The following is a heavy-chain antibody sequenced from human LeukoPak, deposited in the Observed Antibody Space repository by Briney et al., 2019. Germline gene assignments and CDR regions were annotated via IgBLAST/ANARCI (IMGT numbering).Heavy chain of an antibody. CDR3: ARGDIVVVVAARSYYYGMDV. Sequence: GGSLRLSCAASGFTFDDYGMSWVRQAPGKGLEWVSGINWNGGSTGYADSVKGRFTVSRDNAENSLYLQMNSLRAEDTAVYYCARGDIVVVVAARSYYYGMDVWGQGTTVTVSS. D-gene: IGHD2-15*01. CDR1: GFTFDDYG. CDR2: INWNGGST. V-gene: IGHV3-20*04. J-gene: IGHJ6*02.